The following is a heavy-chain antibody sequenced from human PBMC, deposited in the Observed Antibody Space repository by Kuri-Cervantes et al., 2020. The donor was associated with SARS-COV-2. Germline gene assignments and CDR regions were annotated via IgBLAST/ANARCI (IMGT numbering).Heavy chain of an antibody. CDR2: FDISGSP. Sequence: LRLSCSVSGVAVTGDSFYWAWIRQPAGKGLEWIGHFDISGSPTYNPSLKNRVTISLDASNNQVSLRLSSATAADTAVYYCGKVSWLQLWHRYSDSWGQGTLVTVSS. D-gene: IGHD5-24*01. CDR3: GKVSWLQLWHRYSDS. V-gene: IGHV4-61*09. CDR1: GVAVTGDSFY. J-gene: IGHJ4*02.